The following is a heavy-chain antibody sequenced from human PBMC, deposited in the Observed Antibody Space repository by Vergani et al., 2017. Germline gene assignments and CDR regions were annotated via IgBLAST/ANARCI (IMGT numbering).Heavy chain of an antibody. J-gene: IGHJ3*02. Sequence: QLQLQESGPGLVKPSQTLSLTCTVSGGSITRGGHYWSWIRQHPGKGLDWIGYIYYSGNTYYNPALKSRVSISVDTSKNQFSLNLYSVTAADTAVYYCARWINYGEYGEWDAFDIWGQGTMVTVSS. CDR2: IYYSGNT. CDR3: ARWINYGEYGEWDAFDI. CDR1: GGSITRGGHY. D-gene: IGHD4/OR15-4a*01. V-gene: IGHV4-31*03.